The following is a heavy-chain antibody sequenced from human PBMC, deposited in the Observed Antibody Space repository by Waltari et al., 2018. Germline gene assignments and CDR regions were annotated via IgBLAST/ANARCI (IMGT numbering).Heavy chain of an antibody. CDR2: SYYSGST. Sequence: QVVQLESRPGMKKPSETLSLTCTVSGGSISSYYWSWIRQPPGKGLEWIGYSYYSGSTNYNPSLKSRVTISVDTSKNQFSLKLSTVSATDTAGDCSSKVNYDDWGGYHSCFGYWGQGTLVTVSS. CDR3: SKVNYDDWGGYHSCFGY. J-gene: IGHJ4*02. CDR1: GGSISSYY. D-gene: IGHD3-3*01. V-gene: IGHV4-59*13.